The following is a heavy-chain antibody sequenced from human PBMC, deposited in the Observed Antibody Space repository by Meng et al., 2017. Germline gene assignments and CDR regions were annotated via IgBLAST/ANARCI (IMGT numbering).Heavy chain of an antibody. V-gene: IGHV6-1*01. J-gene: IGHJ4*02. Sequence: QVQPHPPGPEPVNPAPTLSLTFATCGDSVSGTSAAWNWIRQSPSRGLEWLGRTYYRSKWYNDYAVSVKSRITINPDTSKNQFSLQLNSVTPEDTAVYYCARGVVYAISYFDYWGQGTLVTVSS. CDR2: TYYRSKWYN. D-gene: IGHD2-8*02. CDR3: ARGVVYAISYFDY. CDR1: GDSVSGTSAA.